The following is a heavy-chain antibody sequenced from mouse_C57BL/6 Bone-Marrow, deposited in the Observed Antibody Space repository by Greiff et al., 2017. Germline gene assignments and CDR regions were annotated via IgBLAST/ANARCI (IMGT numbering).Heavy chain of an antibody. Sequence: QVQLQQPGAELVMPGASVKLSCKASGYTFTSYWMHWVKQRPGQGLEWIGEIDPSDSYTNYNQKFTGKSTLTVDKSSSNAYMQLSSLTSEDSAVYYCTTFYYCSSYDWYFDVWGTGTTVTVSS. D-gene: IGHD1-1*01. CDR2: IDPSDSYT. V-gene: IGHV1-69*01. CDR3: TTFYYCSSYDWYFDV. CDR1: GYTFTSYW. J-gene: IGHJ1*03.